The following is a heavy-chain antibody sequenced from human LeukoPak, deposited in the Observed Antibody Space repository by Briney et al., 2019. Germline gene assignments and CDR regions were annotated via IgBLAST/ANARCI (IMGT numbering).Heavy chain of an antibody. Sequence: GGALRLSCAASGFTVSSNYMSWVRQAPGKGLVWVSHINSDGSNTGYADSVKGRFTISRDTAKNTLSLQMDSLRAEDTDVYYCVRQDIGSYLGGYWGQGTLVTVSS. J-gene: IGHJ4*02. CDR3: VRQDIGSYLGGY. CDR1: GFTVSSNY. D-gene: IGHD1-26*01. V-gene: IGHV3-74*01. CDR2: INSDGSNT.